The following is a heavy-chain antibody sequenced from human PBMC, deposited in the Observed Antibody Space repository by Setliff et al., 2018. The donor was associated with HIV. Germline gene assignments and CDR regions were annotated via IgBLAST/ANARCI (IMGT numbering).Heavy chain of an antibody. J-gene: IGHJ6*03. D-gene: IGHD3-9*01. Sequence: PGESLKISCKDYGHSFPNDWIGWVRQMPGKGLEWVAIIFPGDSETRYSPSFEGRVTISADRSINTVYLQWSSLRASDTAVYYCTRHPLRPGIAGYFYFVDVWGTGTTVT. V-gene: IGHV5-51*01. CDR1: GHSFPNDW. CDR2: IFPGDSET. CDR3: TRHPLRPGIAGYFYFVDV.